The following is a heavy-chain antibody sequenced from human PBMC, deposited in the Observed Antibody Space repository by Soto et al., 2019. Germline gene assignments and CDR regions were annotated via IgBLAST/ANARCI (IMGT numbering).Heavy chain of an antibody. D-gene: IGHD3-16*02. J-gene: IGHJ4*02. CDR1: GGSFSGYY. CDR3: ARVKYDYVWGSYRYPGGYFDY. Sequence: QVQLQQWGAGLLKPSETLSLTCAVYGGSFSGYYWSWIRQPPGKGLEWIGEINHSGSTNYNPSLKSRVTISLDTSTNQFSLKLSSVTAADTAVYYCARVKYDYVWGSYRYPGGYFDYWGQGPLVTVSS. CDR2: INHSGST. V-gene: IGHV4-34*01.